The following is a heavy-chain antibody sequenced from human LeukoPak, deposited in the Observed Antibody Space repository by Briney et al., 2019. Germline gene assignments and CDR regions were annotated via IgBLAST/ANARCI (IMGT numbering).Heavy chain of an antibody. CDR3: AKESRVGATQGGYFDY. J-gene: IGHJ4*02. Sequence: PGGSLRLSCAASGFTFDDYAMHWVRQAPGKGLEWVSLISWDGGSTYYADSVKGRFTISRDNSKNSLYLQMNSLRAEDTALYYCAKESRVGATQGGYFDYWGQGTLVTVSS. D-gene: IGHD1-26*01. V-gene: IGHV3-43D*03. CDR1: GFTFDDYA. CDR2: ISWDGGST.